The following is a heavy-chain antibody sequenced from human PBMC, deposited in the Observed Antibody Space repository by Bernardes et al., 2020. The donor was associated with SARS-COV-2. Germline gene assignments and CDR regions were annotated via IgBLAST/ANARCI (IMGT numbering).Heavy chain of an antibody. V-gene: IGHV4-59*01. CDR1: AGSISSYY. CDR2: NNYRGGT. J-gene: IGHJ4*02. CDR3: AGDPGGSYFDY. D-gene: IGHD1-26*01. Sequence: SETLSLTCTVSAGSISSYYWSWIRQPPGKGLEWIGYNNYRGGTNYNPSPKSRVTTSVETSKNQLSPKLSSATAAATAGYYCAGDPGGSYFDYWGQGTLVPVSS.